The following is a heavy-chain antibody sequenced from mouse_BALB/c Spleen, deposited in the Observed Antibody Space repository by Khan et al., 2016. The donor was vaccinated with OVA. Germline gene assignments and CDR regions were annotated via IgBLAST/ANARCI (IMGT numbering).Heavy chain of an antibody. J-gene: IGHJ1*01. CDR3: ARGASYWYFDV. V-gene: IGHV9-1*02. CDR1: GYTFTNYG. CDR2: INTYTGEP. Sequence: QIQLVQFGPELNKPGETVKISCKASGYTFTNYGMNWVKQAPGKGLKWMGWINTYTGEPTYTDDFKGRFASSLETPASTAYLQINNLTNEDMATYFCARGASYWYFDVWGAGTTVTVSS.